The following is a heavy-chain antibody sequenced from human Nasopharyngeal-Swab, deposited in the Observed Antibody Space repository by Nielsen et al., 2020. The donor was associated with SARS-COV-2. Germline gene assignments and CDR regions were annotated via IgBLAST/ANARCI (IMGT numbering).Heavy chain of an antibody. V-gene: IGHV3-30*03. Sequence: GESLKISCAASGFTFSSYGMHWVRQAPGKGLEWVAVISYDGSNKYYADSVKGRFTISRDNSKNTLYLQMNGLRAEDTAVYYCARDGESSVDYWGQGTLVTVSS. J-gene: IGHJ4*02. CDR1: GFTFSSYG. D-gene: IGHD3-10*01. CDR2: ISYDGSNK. CDR3: ARDGESSVDY.